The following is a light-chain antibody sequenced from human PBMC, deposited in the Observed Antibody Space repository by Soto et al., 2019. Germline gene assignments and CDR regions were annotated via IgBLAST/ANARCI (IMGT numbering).Light chain of an antibody. J-gene: IGKJ5*01. CDR1: QYVHTH. CDR3: QQYDNWPLT. Sequence: EIVLTQSPATLSVSPGERATLSCRASQYVHTHLAWYQQKTGQAPRLLIYGASTRATGIPARFSGSGSGTEFTLTISSLQSEDFAVYYCQQYDNWPLTFGQGTRLEIK. CDR2: GAS. V-gene: IGKV3-15*01.